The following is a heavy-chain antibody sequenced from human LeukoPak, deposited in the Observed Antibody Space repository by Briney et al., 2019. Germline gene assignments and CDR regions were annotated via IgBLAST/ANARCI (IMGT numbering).Heavy chain of an antibody. J-gene: IGHJ4*02. CDR2: MNPNSGDT. Sequence: ASVKVSCKASGYTFTSYDINWVRQATGQGLEWMGWMNPNSGDTNYAQKFQGGVTMTRDTSISTAYMELSRLRSDDTAVYYCARDKSGNSGWYSYFDYWGQGTLVTVSS. D-gene: IGHD6-19*01. V-gene: IGHV1-2*02. CDR3: ARDKSGNSGWYSYFDY. CDR1: GYTFTSYD.